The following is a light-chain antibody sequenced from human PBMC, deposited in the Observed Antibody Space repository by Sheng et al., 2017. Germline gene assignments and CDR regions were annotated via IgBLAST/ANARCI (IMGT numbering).Light chain of an antibody. J-gene: IGKJ1*01. CDR3: QQAGVPPWT. V-gene: IGKV3-20*01. Sequence: EIVLTQSPGTLSLSPGERATLSCKASQSFNTDSLAWYQQKPGQAPRLLIYGASTRATGVPDRFSGSASGTDFTLTISRLEPEDFAVYYCQQAGVPPWTFGQGTKVEIK. CDR1: QSFNTDS. CDR2: GAS.